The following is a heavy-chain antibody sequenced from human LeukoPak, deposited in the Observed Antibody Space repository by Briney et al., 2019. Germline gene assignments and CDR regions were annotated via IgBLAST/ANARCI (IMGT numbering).Heavy chain of an antibody. CDR3: AKSPIHWLLSAISSFDY. CDR2: ISGSGGST. CDR1: GFTFSSYA. D-gene: IGHD3-9*01. Sequence: GGSLRLSCAASGFTFSSYAMSWVRQAPGKGREWVSAISGSGGSTYYADAVKGPFTISRDNSKNTLYLQMNSLRAEDTAVYYCAKSPIHWLLSAISSFDYWGQGTLVTVSS. J-gene: IGHJ4*02. V-gene: IGHV3-23*01.